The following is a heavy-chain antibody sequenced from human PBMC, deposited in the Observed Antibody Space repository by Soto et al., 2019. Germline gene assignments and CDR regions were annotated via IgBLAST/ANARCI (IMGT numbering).Heavy chain of an antibody. CDR1: GYDFERFP. V-gene: IGHV1-18*04. D-gene: IGHD4-17*01. CDR3: AREQYEFGDLYYVDY. Sequence: QVPLVQSGGEVKRPRASVKVSCQASGYDFERFPISWVRQARGQGLEWMGLISPYSGSRYYAEKFQGRVTMTTETSTSTAYMELRSLTSDDTAVYFCAREQYEFGDLYYVDYCGQGTLVTVSS. J-gene: IGHJ4*02. CDR2: ISPYSGSR.